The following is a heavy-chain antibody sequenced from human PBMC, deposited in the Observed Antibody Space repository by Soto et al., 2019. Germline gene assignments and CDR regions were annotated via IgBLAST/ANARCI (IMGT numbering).Heavy chain of an antibody. D-gene: IGHD1-1*01. CDR3: ARDRLRYNWIDFPDYYYGMDV. J-gene: IGHJ6*02. CDR1: GFTFSSYA. CDR2: ISYDGSNK. V-gene: IGHV3-30-3*01. Sequence: QVQLVESGGGVVQPGRSLRLSCAASGFTFSSYAMHWVRQAPGKGLEWVAVISYDGSNKYYADSVKGRFTISRDNSKNTLYLQMNSLRAEDTAVYYCARDRLRYNWIDFPDYYYGMDVWGQGTTVTVSS.